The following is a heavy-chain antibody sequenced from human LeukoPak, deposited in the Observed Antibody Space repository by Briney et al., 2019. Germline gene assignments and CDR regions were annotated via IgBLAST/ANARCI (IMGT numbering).Heavy chain of an antibody. CDR3: ARHYGP. D-gene: IGHD3-10*01. Sequence: PGGSLRLSCTASAFTFSNYWMSWVRQAPGKGLEWIGSIYDSGSTYYNPSLKSRVTISVDTSKNQFSLKLNSVTAADTAVYYCARHYGPWGQGTLITVSS. J-gene: IGHJ5*02. CDR2: IYDSGST. CDR1: AFTFSNYW. V-gene: IGHV4-39*01.